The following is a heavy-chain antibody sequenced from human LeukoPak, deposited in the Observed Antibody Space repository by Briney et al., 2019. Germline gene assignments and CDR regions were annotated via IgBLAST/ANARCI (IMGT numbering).Heavy chain of an antibody. V-gene: IGHV3-7*01. CDR1: GFTLDRHW. CDR2: INRDGTTI. Sequence: RGSLRLSCAASGFTLDRHWMSWVRQAPGKGLEWVATINRDGTTIHYVDSVKGRFMISRDNAKNSLSLQMNSLRGEDTAMYYCARLLGDATIYDLWGQGTLVTVSS. J-gene: IGHJ5*02. D-gene: IGHD3-16*01. CDR3: ARLLGDATIYDL.